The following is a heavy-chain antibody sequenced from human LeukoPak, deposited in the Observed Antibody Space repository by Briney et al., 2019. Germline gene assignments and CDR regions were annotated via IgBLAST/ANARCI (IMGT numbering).Heavy chain of an antibody. V-gene: IGHV4-31*03. D-gene: IGHD5-12*01. J-gene: IGHJ3*02. Sequence: SETLSLTCTVSGGSISSGGYYWSWIRQHPGKGLEWIGYIYYSGSTYYNPSLKSRVTISVDTSKNQFSLKLSSVTAADTAVYYCARDRYSGYDRFGAFDIWGQGTMVTVSS. CDR2: IYYSGST. CDR3: ARDRYSGYDRFGAFDI. CDR1: GGSISSGGYY.